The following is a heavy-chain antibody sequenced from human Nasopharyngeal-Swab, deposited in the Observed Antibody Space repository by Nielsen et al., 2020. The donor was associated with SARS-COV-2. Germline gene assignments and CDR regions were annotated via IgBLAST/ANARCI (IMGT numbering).Heavy chain of an antibody. CDR3: ARVWELLSFDY. Sequence: GESLKISCAASGFTFSSYDMHWVRQAPGKGLEWVAVIWYDGSNKYYADSVKGRFTISRDNSKNTLYLQMNSLRAEDTAVYYCARVWELLSFDYWGQGTLVTVSS. CDR2: IWYDGSNK. J-gene: IGHJ4*02. CDR1: GFTFSSYD. V-gene: IGHV3-33*01. D-gene: IGHD1-26*01.